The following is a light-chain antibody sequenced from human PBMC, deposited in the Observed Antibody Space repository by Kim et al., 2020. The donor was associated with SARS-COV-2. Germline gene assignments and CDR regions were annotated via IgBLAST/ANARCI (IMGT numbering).Light chain of an antibody. J-gene: IGKJ3*01. V-gene: IGKV3-20*01. Sequence: LSLSPGERATLPCRASQSVSSSYLAWYQQKPGQAPRLLIYGASSRATGIPDRFSGSGSGTDFTLTISRLEPEDFAVYYCQQYGSSFGPGTKVDIK. CDR1: QSVSSSY. CDR2: GAS. CDR3: QQYGSS.